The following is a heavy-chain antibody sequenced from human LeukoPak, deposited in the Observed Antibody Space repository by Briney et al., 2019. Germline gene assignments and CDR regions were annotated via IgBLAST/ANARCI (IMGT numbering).Heavy chain of an antibody. CDR1: GFTFSSYS. D-gene: IGHD2-15*01. CDR3: GGLGFCSGGSCYLVGYYEGMAV. J-gene: IGHJ6*04. Sequence: PGGSLRLSCAASGFTFSSYSMNWVRQAPGKGLEWVSSISSSSSYIYYADSVKGRFTISRDNAKNSLYLQMNSLRAEDTAVYYWGGLGFCSGGSCYLVGYYEGMAVGAKGTRVPVPS. CDR2: ISSSSSYI. V-gene: IGHV3-21*01.